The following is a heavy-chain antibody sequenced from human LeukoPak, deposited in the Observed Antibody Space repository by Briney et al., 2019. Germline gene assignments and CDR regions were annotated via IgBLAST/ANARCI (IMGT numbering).Heavy chain of an antibody. J-gene: IGHJ4*02. V-gene: IGHV4-34*01. CDR2: INHCGST. Sequence: PSETLSLTCAVYGGSFSGYYWSWIRQPPGKGLEWIGEINHCGSTNYNPSLKSRVTISVDTSKNQFSLKLSSVTAADTAVYYCARGPDIVVVVAAYFDYWGQGTLATVSS. CDR3: ARGPDIVVVVAAYFDY. CDR1: GGSFSGYY. D-gene: IGHD2-15*01.